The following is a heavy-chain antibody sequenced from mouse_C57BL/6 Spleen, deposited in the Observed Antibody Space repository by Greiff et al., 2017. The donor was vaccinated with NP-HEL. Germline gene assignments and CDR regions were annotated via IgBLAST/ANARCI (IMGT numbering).Heavy chain of an antibody. V-gene: IGHV3-6*01. Sequence: EVQLQESGPGLVKPSQSLSLTCSVTGYSITSGYYWNWIRQFPGNKLEWMGYISYDGSNNYNPSLKNRISITRDTSKNQFFLKLNSVTTEDTATYYCARGNDYEGDYFDYWGQGTTLTVSS. CDR2: ISYDGSN. CDR1: GYSITSGYY. J-gene: IGHJ2*01. D-gene: IGHD2-4*01. CDR3: ARGNDYEGDYFDY.